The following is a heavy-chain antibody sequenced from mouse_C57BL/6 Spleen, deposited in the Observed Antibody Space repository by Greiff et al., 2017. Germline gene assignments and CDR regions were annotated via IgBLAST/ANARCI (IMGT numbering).Heavy chain of an antibody. CDR1: GYAFSSSW. D-gene: IGHD1-1*01. CDR2: IYPGDGDT. V-gene: IGHV1-82*01. CDR3: ASGTTVVEGWFAY. Sequence: QVQLKQSGPELVKPGASVKISCKASGYAFSSSWMNWVKQRPGKGLEWIGRIYPGDGDTNYNGKFKGKATLTADKSSSTAYMQLSSLTSEDSAVYFCASGTTVVEGWFAYWGQGTLVTVSA. J-gene: IGHJ3*01.